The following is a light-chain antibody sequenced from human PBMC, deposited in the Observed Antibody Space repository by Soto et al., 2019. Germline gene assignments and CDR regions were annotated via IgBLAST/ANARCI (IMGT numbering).Light chain of an antibody. J-gene: IGLJ1*01. CDR1: SSDIGGYNY. V-gene: IGLV2-14*01. Sequence: QSVLTQPASVSGSLGQSITISCTGTSSDIGGYNYVSWYQHHPGKAPKLMIYDVTNRPSGVSSRFSGSKSGNRASLTISGLLAEDEADYYCSSYAGSNNFVFGTGTKVTVL. CDR3: SSYAGSNNFV. CDR2: DVT.